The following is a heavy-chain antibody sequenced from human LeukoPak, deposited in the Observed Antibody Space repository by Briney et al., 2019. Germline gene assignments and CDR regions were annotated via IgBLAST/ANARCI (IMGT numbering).Heavy chain of an antibody. V-gene: IGHV1-18*01. D-gene: IGHD2-2*01. CDR2: ISAYNGNT. CDR3: AGDHCSSTSCYAAFYYYGMDV. J-gene: IGHJ6*02. Sequence: ASVTVSCKASGYTFTSYGISWVRQAPGQGLEWMGLISAYNGNTNYAQKLQGRVTMTTDTSTSTAYMELRSLRSDDTAVYYCAGDHCSSTSCYAAFYYYGMDVWGQGTTVTVSS. CDR1: GYTFTSYG.